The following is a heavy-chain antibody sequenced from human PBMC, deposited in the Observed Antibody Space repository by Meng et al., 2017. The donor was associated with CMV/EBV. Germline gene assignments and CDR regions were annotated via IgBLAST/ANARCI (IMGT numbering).Heavy chain of an antibody. CDR3: ARESGSYSYLVDY. Sequence: KISCKASGGTFSSYAISWVRQAPGQGLEWMGGIIPIFGTANYAQKFQGRVTITTDESTSTAYMELSSLRSEDTAVYYCARESGSYSYLVDYWGQGTLVTVSS. D-gene: IGHD1-26*01. CDR2: IIPIFGTA. V-gene: IGHV1-69*05. J-gene: IGHJ4*02. CDR1: GGTFSSYA.